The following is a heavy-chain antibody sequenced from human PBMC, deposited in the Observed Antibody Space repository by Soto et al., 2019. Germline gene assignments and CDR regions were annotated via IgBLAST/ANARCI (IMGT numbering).Heavy chain of an antibody. CDR2: ISSSSSTI. Sequence: GGSLRLSCAASGFTFSSYSMNWVRQAPGKGLEWVSYISSSSSTIYYADSVKGRFTISRDNAKNSLYLQMNSLRAEDTAVYYCARDWATPREYYFDYWGQGTLVTVSS. CDR3: ARDWATPREYYFDY. CDR1: GFTFSSYS. D-gene: IGHD2-15*01. V-gene: IGHV3-48*01. J-gene: IGHJ4*02.